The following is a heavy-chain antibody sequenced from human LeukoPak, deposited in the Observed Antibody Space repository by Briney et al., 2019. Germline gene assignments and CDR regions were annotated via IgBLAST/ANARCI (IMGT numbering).Heavy chain of an antibody. CDR1: GFTFDDYA. CDR3: AKVGSVYSSGWYRSYLDY. Sequence: GGSLRLSCAASGFTFDDYAMHWVRQAPGKGLEWVSLISGDGGSTYYADSVKGRFTISRDNSKNSLYLQMNSLRTEDTALYYCAKVGSVYSSGWYRSYLDYWGQGTLVTVSS. CDR2: ISGDGGST. V-gene: IGHV3-43*02. J-gene: IGHJ4*02. D-gene: IGHD6-19*01.